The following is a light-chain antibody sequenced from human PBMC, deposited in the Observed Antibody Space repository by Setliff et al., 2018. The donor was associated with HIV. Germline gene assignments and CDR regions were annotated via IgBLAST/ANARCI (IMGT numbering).Light chain of an antibody. J-gene: IGLJ1*01. Sequence: QSALTQPASVSGSPGQSITISCTGTSGDVGGYNYVSWYQQHPGKAPKLMIYDVSNRPSGVSNRFSGSKSGNTASLTISGLQAEDEADYYCCSYAGSSTYVFGTGTKVTVL. CDR2: DVS. CDR1: SGDVGGYNY. V-gene: IGLV2-14*03. CDR3: CSYAGSSTYV.